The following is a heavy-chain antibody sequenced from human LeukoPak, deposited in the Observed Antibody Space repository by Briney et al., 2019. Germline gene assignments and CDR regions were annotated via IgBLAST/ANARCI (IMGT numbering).Heavy chain of an antibody. J-gene: IGHJ3*01. CDR3: ARFASPDAFDF. V-gene: IGHV3-48*01. CDR1: RVRFRRHS. Sequence: GGGLRLSCAASRVRFRRHSMIWVGQAPGKGLEWDSYISSGSDTIYYADSVKGRFTISRDNVKNSVDLQMNSLRAEDTAVYYCARFASPDAFDFWGQGTVVTVSS. CDR2: ISSGSDTI.